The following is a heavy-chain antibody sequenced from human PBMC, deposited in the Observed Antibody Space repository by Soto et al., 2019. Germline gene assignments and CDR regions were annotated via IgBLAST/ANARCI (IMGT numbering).Heavy chain of an antibody. CDR3: AAGPTSSWFDY. Sequence: EVQLVESGGGLVQPGESLRLSCVGSGFTFNSYWMGWVRQAPGKGPEWVANIGGDGSEKSYVDSLKGRFIISRDNARRWVHLRMNSLGVEDTAVYYCAAGPTSSWFDYWGRGILVTVSS. J-gene: IGHJ4*02. D-gene: IGHD6-13*01. V-gene: IGHV3-7*05. CDR2: IGGDGSEK. CDR1: GFTFNSYW.